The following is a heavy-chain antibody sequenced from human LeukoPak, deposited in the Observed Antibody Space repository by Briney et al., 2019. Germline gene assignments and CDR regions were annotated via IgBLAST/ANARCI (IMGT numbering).Heavy chain of an antibody. Sequence: PSETLSLTCAVSGYAINNGYYRGWIRQPPGKVLEWIGSIYPAGSTDYNPSLKSRVTLSVDTSQNQFSLKLSSVTPADTAVYYCARDPGAKGFDYWGQGTLVTVSS. CDR1: GYAINNGYY. CDR2: IYPAGST. CDR3: ARDPGAKGFDY. V-gene: IGHV4-38-2*02. J-gene: IGHJ4*02.